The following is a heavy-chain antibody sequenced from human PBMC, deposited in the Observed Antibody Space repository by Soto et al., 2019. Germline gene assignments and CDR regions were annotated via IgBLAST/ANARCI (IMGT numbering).Heavy chain of an antibody. CDR2: MHPSSGGT. Sequence: QVQLVQSGTEVKKPGASVTVSCKPSGYSFSAHYIFWVRQAPGQGLEWMGWMHPSSGGTNFALEFEXXVTLTRDTSLSTAYMELSGLKSDDTAVYYCAREATTGYLDYWGQGTLVTVSS. D-gene: IGHD4-4*01. CDR1: GYSFSAHY. CDR3: AREATTGYLDY. J-gene: IGHJ4*02. V-gene: IGHV1-2*02.